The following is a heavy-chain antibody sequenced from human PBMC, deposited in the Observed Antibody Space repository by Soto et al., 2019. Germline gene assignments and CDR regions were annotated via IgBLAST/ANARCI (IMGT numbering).Heavy chain of an antibody. J-gene: IGHJ4*02. CDR3: ARDVRYGDYVFDY. Sequence: SETLSLTCTVSGGSISSYYWSWIRQPPGKGLEWIGYIYYSGSTNYNPSLKSRVTISVDTSKNQFSLKLSSVTAADTAVYYCARDVRYGDYVFDYWGQATLVTVSS. D-gene: IGHD4-17*01. CDR1: GGSISSYY. V-gene: IGHV4-59*01. CDR2: IYYSGST.